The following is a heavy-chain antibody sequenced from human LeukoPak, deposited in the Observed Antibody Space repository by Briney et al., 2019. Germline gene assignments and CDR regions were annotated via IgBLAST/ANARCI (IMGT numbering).Heavy chain of an antibody. Sequence: ASVKVSCKASGYTFTSYGISWVRQAPGQGLEWMGWISTYNGNTNYAQKLQGRVTMTTDTSTSTAYMELRSLRSDDTAVYYCARDPPPINLGYGMIFDYWGQGTLVTVPS. CDR1: GYTFTSYG. J-gene: IGHJ4*02. CDR2: ISTYNGNT. D-gene: IGHD3-16*01. CDR3: ARDPPPINLGYGMIFDY. V-gene: IGHV1-18*01.